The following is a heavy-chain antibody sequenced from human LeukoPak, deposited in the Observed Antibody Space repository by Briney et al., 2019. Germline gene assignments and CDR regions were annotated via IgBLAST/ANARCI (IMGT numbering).Heavy chain of an antibody. J-gene: IGHJ3*02. Sequence: GASVKVSCKVSGYTLTVLSMHWVRQAPGKGLEWMGGFDPEDGETIYAQKFQGRVTMTEDTSTDTAYMELSSLRSEDTAVYYCATEPYCSSTSCFNDAFDIWGQGTMVTVSS. D-gene: IGHD2-2*01. V-gene: IGHV1-24*01. CDR2: FDPEDGET. CDR3: ATEPYCSSTSCFNDAFDI. CDR1: GYTLTVLS.